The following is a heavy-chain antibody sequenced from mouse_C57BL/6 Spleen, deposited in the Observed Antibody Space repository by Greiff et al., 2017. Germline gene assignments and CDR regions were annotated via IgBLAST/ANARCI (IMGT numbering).Heavy chain of an antibody. CDR1: GFNIKDYY. Sequence: VQLQQSGAELVKPGASVKLSCTASGFNIKDYYMHWVKQRTEQGLEWIGRIDPEDGDTKYAPKFQGKATITADTSSNTAYLQLSSLTSEDTAVYYCALIYYEYDGDAMDYWGQGTSVTGSS. CDR3: ALIYYEYDGDAMDY. D-gene: IGHD2-4*01. J-gene: IGHJ4*01. V-gene: IGHV14-2*01. CDR2: IDPEDGDT.